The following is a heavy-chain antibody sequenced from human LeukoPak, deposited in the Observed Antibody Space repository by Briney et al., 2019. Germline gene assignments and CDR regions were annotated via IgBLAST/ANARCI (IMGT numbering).Heavy chain of an antibody. Sequence: GGSLRLSRAASEFTINDAWMSWVRQAPGKGLEWVGRIKSKTDGGTTEYAAPVKGRFTISRDDSKNTLYLQMNSLKTEDTAMYYCSSWGSTPGVSSDDYWGQGTLVTVSS. J-gene: IGHJ4*02. CDR2: IKSKTDGGTT. CDR3: SSWGSTPGVSSDDY. CDR1: EFTINDAW. D-gene: IGHD6-6*01. V-gene: IGHV3-15*01.